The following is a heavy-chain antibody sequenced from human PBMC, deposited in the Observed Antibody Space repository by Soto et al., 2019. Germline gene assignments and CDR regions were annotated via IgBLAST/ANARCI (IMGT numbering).Heavy chain of an antibody. CDR1: GFSLSTSGMC. D-gene: IGHD2-15*01. J-gene: IGHJ6*02. CDR2: IDWDDDK. Sequence: SGPTLVNPTQTLTLTCTFSGFSLSTSGMCVSWIRQPPGKALEWLALIDWDDDKYYSTSLKTRLTIPKDTSKNQVVLTMTNMDPVDTATYYCARTPTPGYCSGGSCCSYYYYYGMDVWGQGTTVTVSS. V-gene: IGHV2-70*01. CDR3: ARTPTPGYCSGGSCCSYYYYYGMDV.